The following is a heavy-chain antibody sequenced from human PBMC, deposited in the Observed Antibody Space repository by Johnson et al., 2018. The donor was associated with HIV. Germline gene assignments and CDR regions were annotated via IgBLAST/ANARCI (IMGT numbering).Heavy chain of an antibody. CDR1: GFTVSSNY. CDR3: ARAGHYDYVWGSYRHDAFDI. V-gene: IGHV3-66*01. J-gene: IGHJ3*02. Sequence: EVQLMESGGGLVKPGGSLRLSCAASGFTVSSNYMSWVRQAPGKGLEWVSVIYSGGSTYYADSVKGRFTISRDNAKNSLYLQMNSLRAEDTAVYYCARAGHYDYVWGSYRHDAFDIWGQGTMVTVSS. CDR2: IYSGGST. D-gene: IGHD3-16*02.